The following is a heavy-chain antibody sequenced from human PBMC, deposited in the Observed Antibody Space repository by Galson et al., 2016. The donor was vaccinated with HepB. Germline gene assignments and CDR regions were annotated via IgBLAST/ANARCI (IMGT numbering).Heavy chain of an antibody. CDR2: ISYDGSNK. CDR1: GFTYSSYA. V-gene: IGHV3-30*04. CDR3: ARDDHCITTSCYNNFNLDV. Sequence: SLRLSCAASGFTYSSYAMHWVRQAPGKGLEWVAIISYDGSNKYYADSVKGRFTISRDNSKNTLYLQMNNLRPEDTAVYFCARDDHCITTSCYNNFNLDVWGHGTTVTVSS. D-gene: IGHD2-2*02. J-gene: IGHJ6*02.